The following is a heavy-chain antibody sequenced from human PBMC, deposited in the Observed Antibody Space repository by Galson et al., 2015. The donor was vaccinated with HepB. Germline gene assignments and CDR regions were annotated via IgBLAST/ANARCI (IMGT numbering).Heavy chain of an antibody. CDR1: GFTFSSYG. J-gene: IGHJ4*02. CDR2: ISYDGSNK. D-gene: IGHD3-3*01. CDR3: ATENYDFWSGYWPYYFDY. V-gene: IGHV3-30*03. Sequence: SLRLSCAASGFTFSSYGMHWVRQAPGKGLEWVAVISYDGSNKYYADSVKGRFTISRDNSKNTLYLQMNSLRAEDTAVYYCATENYDFWSGYWPYYFDYWGQGTLVTVSS.